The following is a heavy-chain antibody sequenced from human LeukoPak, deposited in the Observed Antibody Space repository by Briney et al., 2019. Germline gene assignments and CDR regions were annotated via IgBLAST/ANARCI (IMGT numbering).Heavy chain of an antibody. J-gene: IGHJ6*02. Sequence: GGSLRLSCAASGFTFSSYAMSWVRQAPGKGLEWVSAISGSGGSTYYADSVKGRFTISRDNSKDTLYLQMNSLRAEDTAVYYCAKEGYSSSSWGGYGMDVWGQGTTVTVSS. CDR1: GFTFSSYA. CDR2: ISGSGGST. D-gene: IGHD6-6*01. CDR3: AKEGYSSSSWGGYGMDV. V-gene: IGHV3-23*01.